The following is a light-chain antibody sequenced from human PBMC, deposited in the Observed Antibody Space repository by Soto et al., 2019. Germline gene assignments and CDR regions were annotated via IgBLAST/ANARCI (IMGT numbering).Light chain of an antibody. Sequence: EIVLTQSPGTLSVSPGDRVTLSCRASQSVSSNLAWYQQKPGQAPRLLIYGASTRATGIPARFSGSGSGTEFTLTISSLQSEDFAIYYCHQYDNWPGAFGQGTKVDIK. CDR1: QSVSSN. J-gene: IGKJ1*01. V-gene: IGKV3-15*01. CDR3: HQYDNWPGA. CDR2: GAS.